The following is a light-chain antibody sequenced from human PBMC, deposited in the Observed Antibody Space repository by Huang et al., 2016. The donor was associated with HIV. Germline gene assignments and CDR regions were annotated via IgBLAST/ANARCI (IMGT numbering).Light chain of an antibody. V-gene: IGKV3D-20*02. Sequence: VLTQSPVSVSLSLGDRLTVSCRASQSVDTSYLAWYQRQPGQSPRLLVYETSTRASGIPSRFSGSGSGRDFSLTISRLEPEDFGVYYCHQYAKSMATFGQGTKVDI. CDR1: QSVDTSY. CDR2: ETS. J-gene: IGKJ1*01. CDR3: HQYAKSMAT.